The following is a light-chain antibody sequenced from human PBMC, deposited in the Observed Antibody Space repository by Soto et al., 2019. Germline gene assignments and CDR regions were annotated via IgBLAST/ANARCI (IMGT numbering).Light chain of an antibody. CDR2: DAS. CDR1: QRIDFN. CDR3: QQYNNWPPLFT. J-gene: IGKJ3*01. Sequence: EIVMTQSPATLSVSPGERATLSCGASQRIDFNVAWYQQKPGQAPRLLIYDASTRATGIPARFSGSGSGTEFTLTISSLQSEDFAVYYCQQYNNWPPLFTFGPGTKVDIK. V-gene: IGKV3-15*01.